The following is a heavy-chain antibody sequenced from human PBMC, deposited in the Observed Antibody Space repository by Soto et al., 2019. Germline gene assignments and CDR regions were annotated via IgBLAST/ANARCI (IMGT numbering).Heavy chain of an antibody. J-gene: IGHJ4*02. CDR2: IGDNGDNT. CDR1: GFTFSNYA. CDR3: ARDLIPTVAIAWFFDF. Sequence: EVQLLESGGGLVQPGGSLRLSCVVSGFTFSNYAMNWVRQAPGRGLEWVSGIGDNGDNTYYADSVRGRFTISRDNSRNTLFLHMNSLRAEDTAVYYCARDLIPTVAIAWFFDFWGQGALVTVSS. D-gene: IGHD5-12*01. V-gene: IGHV3-23*01.